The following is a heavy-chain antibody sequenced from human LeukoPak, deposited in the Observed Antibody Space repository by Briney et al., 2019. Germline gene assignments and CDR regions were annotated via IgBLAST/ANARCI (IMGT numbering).Heavy chain of an antibody. CDR1: GGYFSGFY. D-gene: IGHD2-21*01. CDR3: AKGNVGHYHSVADDYYYYMDV. Sequence: SETLSLTCAVYGGYFSGFYWTWVRQAPGKGLEWIGEISYSGTTRYNPSPKSRVTIAVDTSKKEVSLNLSTVTAADTAVYYCAKGNVGHYHSVADDYYYYMDVWGKGTTVIVSS. J-gene: IGHJ6*03. CDR2: ISYSGTT. V-gene: IGHV4-34*01.